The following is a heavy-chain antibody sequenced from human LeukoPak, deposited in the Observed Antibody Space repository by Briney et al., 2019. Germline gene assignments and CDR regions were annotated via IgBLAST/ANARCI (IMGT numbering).Heavy chain of an antibody. V-gene: IGHV3-23*01. CDR1: GFTFSNYA. Sequence: GGSLRLSCAASGFTFSNYAMYWVRQAPGKGLEWVSIISGSGGSTYYADSVKGRFTISRDNSKNTLHLQMNSLRAEDTAVYYCAKDDSSGYYYFDYWGQGTLVTASS. D-gene: IGHD3-22*01. CDR3: AKDDSSGYYYFDY. CDR2: ISGSGGST. J-gene: IGHJ4*02.